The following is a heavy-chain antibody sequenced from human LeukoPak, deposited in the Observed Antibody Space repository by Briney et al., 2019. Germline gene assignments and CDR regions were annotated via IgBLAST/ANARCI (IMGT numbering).Heavy chain of an antibody. CDR1: GYTFSSYG. V-gene: IGHV1-18*01. J-gene: IGHJ6*02. CDR2: INPQKRDT. D-gene: IGHD4/OR15-4a*01. Sequence: ASVNVSCKASGYTFSSYGINWVRLAPGRGPEWMASINPQKRDTHYAQNFQGRVTVTAGTSTNTAYMELRSLRSDDTAIYYCARRKYGADYNGMDVWGQGTTVTVSS. CDR3: ARRKYGADYNGMDV.